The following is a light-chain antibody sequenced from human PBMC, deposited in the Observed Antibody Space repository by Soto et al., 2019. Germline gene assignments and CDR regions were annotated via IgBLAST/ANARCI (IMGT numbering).Light chain of an antibody. Sequence: EIVLTPSPATLSLSPVERATLSCRASQSVSSHLAWFQQRPGQAPRLLIYGASSRATGIPDRFSGSGSGTDFTLTISRLEPEDFATYYCQQYNSYSTFGQGTKVDIK. J-gene: IGKJ1*01. CDR1: QSVSSH. CDR3: QQYNSYST. CDR2: GAS. V-gene: IGKV3-20*01.